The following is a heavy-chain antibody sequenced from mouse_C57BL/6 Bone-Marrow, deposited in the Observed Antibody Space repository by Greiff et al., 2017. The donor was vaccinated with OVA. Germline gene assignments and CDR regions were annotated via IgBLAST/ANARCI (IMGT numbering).Heavy chain of an antibody. CDR2: IDPSDSYT. CDR1: GYTFTSYW. D-gene: IGHD1-1*01. J-gene: IGHJ2*01. V-gene: IGHV1-69*01. Sequence: QVQLQQPGAELVMPGASVKLSCKASGYTFTSYWMHWVKQRPGQGLEWIGEIDPSDSYTNYNQKFKGKSTLTVDKSSSTAYMQLSILTSVDSAVYACARGPYYYGSSSHYFDYWGQGTTLTVSS. CDR3: ARGPYYYGSSSHYFDY.